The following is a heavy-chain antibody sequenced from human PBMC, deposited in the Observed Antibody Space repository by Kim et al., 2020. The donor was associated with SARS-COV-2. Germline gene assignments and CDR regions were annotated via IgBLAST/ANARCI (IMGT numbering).Heavy chain of an antibody. V-gene: IGHV1-69*13. Sequence: SVKVSCKASGGTFSSYAISWVRQAPGQGLEWMGGIIPIFGTANYAQKFQGRVTITADESTSTAYMELSSLRSEDTAVYYCARATYVWGSYRYLSSAFDIWGQGTMVTVSS. D-gene: IGHD3-16*02. J-gene: IGHJ3*02. CDR2: IIPIFGTA. CDR1: GGTFSSYA. CDR3: ARATYVWGSYRYLSSAFDI.